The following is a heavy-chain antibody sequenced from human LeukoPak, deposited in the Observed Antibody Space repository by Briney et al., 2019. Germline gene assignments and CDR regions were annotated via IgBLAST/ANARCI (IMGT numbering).Heavy chain of an antibody. CDR3: ARDGGSHYYYYGMDV. CDR2: ISAYDGNT. V-gene: IGHV1-18*01. J-gene: IGHJ6*02. D-gene: IGHD1-26*01. Sequence: ASVKVSCKASGYTFTSYGISWVRQAPGQGLEWMGWISAYDGNTNYAQKLQGRVTMTTDTSTSTAYMELRSLRSDDTAVYYCARDGGSHYYYYGMDVWGQGTTVTVSS. CDR1: GYTFTSYG.